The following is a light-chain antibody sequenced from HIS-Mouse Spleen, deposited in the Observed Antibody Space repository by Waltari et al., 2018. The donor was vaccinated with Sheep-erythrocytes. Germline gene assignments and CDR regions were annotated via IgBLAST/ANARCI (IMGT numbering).Light chain of an antibody. CDR2: EVS. CDR1: SSDVGGYNY. CDR3: SSYAGSNNWV. Sequence: QSALTQPPSASGSPGQSVTISCTGTSSDVGGYNYVPWYQQHPGKAPKPIIYEVSKRPSGVPDRFSGSKSGNTASLTVSGLQAEDEADYYCSSYAGSNNWVFGGGTKLTVL. V-gene: IGLV2-8*01. J-gene: IGLJ3*02.